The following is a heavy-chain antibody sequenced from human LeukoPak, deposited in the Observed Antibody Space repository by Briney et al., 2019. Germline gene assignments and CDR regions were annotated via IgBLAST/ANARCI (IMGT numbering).Heavy chain of an antibody. V-gene: IGHV3-30-3*01. CDR2: ISYDGSNK. CDR3: ARVLLWFGERPGGYGMDV. CDR1: EFTFSSYA. J-gene: IGHJ6*02. D-gene: IGHD3-10*01. Sequence: PGRSLRLSCAASEFTFSSYAMHWVRQAPGKGPERVAVISYDGSNKYYADSVKGRFTISRDNSKNTLYLQMNSLRAEDTAVYYCARVLLWFGERPGGYGMDVWGQGTTVTVSS.